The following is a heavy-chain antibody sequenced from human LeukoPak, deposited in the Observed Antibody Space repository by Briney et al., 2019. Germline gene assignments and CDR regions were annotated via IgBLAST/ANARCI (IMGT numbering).Heavy chain of an antibody. Sequence: GGSLRLSCAASRFTFGSYAMHWVRQAPGEGLEYVSAITNDGGTTFYANSVKGRFTISRDNSKNTLFLQMGILRPEDMAVYYCARVDDFTYDFWGQGTLVTVSS. V-gene: IGHV3-64*01. CDR2: ITNDGGTT. CDR3: ARVDDFTYDF. D-gene: IGHD2-2*03. J-gene: IGHJ4*02. CDR1: RFTFGSYA.